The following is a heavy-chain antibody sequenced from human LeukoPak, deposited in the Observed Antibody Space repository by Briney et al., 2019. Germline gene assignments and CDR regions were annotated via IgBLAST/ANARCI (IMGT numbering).Heavy chain of an antibody. CDR3: ARDRALARPWAIRGY. V-gene: IGHV1-2*04. Sequence: ASVKVSCKASGYTFTGYYMHWVRQAPGQGLEWMGWINPNSGGTNYAQKFQGWVTMTRDTSISTAYMELSRLRSDDTAVYYCARDRALARPWAIRGYWGQGTLVTVSS. CDR2: INPNSGGT. CDR1: GYTFTGYY. J-gene: IGHJ4*02. D-gene: IGHD3-10*01.